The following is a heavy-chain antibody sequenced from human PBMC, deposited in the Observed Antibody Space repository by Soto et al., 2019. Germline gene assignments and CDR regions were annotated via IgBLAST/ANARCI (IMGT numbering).Heavy chain of an antibody. Sequence: GGSLRLSCAASGFTFSDYYMSWIRQAPGKGLEWVSYISSSGSTIYYADSVKGRFTISRDNSKNTLYLQMNSLRAEDTAVYYCAKSPIPIAARPYYYYYYMDVWGKGTTVTVSS. CDR3: AKSPIPIAARPYYYYYYMDV. J-gene: IGHJ6*03. V-gene: IGHV3-11*01. D-gene: IGHD6-6*01. CDR1: GFTFSDYY. CDR2: ISSSGSTI.